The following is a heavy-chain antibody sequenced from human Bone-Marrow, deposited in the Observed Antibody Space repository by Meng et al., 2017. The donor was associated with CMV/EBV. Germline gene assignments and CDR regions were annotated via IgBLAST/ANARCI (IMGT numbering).Heavy chain of an antibody. CDR3: ASWPREAAAGTANY. Sequence: GESLKISCAASGLTFSSYSMNWVRQAPGKGLEWVSSISSSSSYIYYADSVKGRFTISRDNAKNSLYLQMNSLRAEDTAVYYCASWPREAAAGTANYWGPGPLVTVYS. J-gene: IGHJ4*02. CDR2: ISSSSSYI. V-gene: IGHV3-21*01. D-gene: IGHD6-13*01. CDR1: GLTFSSYS.